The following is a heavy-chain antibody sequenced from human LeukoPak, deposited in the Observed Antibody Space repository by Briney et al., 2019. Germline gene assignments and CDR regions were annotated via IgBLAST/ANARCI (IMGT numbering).Heavy chain of an antibody. V-gene: IGHV3-23*01. CDR2: ISGSGGST. CDR3: AKGLHSSGWYPYFDY. D-gene: IGHD6-19*01. CDR1: GFTFSSYA. J-gene: IGHJ4*02. Sequence: QAGGSLRLSCAASGFTFSSYAMSWVRQAPGKGLEWVSAISGSGGSTYYADSVKGRFTISRDNSKNTLYLQMNSLRAEDTAVYYCAKGLHSSGWYPYFDYWGQGTLVTVSS.